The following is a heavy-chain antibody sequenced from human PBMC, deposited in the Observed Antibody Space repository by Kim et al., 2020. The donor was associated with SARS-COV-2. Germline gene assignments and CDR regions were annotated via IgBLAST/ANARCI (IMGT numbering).Heavy chain of an antibody. J-gene: IGHJ3*02. CDR3: ARGLLDYYERRDAFDI. D-gene: IGHD3-22*01. CDR2: INHSGST. CDR1: GGSFSGYY. Sequence: SETLSLTCAVYGGSFSGYYWSWIRQPPGKGLEWIGEINHSGSTNYNPSLKSRVTISVDTSKNQFSLKLSSVTAADTAVYYCARGLLDYYERRDAFDIWGQGTMVTVSS. V-gene: IGHV4-34*01.